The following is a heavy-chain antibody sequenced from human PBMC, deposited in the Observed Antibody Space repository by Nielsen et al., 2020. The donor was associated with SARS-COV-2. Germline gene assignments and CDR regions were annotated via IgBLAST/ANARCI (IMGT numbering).Heavy chain of an antibody. Sequence: ASVKVSCKASGYSFTSYEINWVRQATGQGLEWMGWMNPNSGNTGYAQKFQGRVNMTRSTSTSTAYMELHSLGSEDTAVYYCASCKGDGKYFDCEGFDYWGQGTLVTVSS. D-gene: IGHD3-9*01. CDR3: ASCKGDGKYFDCEGFDY. CDR2: MNPNSGNT. J-gene: IGHJ4*02. V-gene: IGHV1-8*02. CDR1: GYSFTSYE.